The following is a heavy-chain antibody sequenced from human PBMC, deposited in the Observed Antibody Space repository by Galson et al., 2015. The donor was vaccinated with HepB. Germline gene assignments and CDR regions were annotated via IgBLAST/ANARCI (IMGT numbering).Heavy chain of an antibody. V-gene: IGHV1-2*06. CDR3: ARDYYDYVWGSYREYYYYGMDA. CDR2: INPNSGGT. CDR1: GYTFTGYY. Sequence: SAKVSCKASGYTFTGYYMHWVRQAPGQGLEWMGRINPNSGGTNYAQKFQGRVTMTRDTSISTAYMELSRLRSDDTAVYYCARDYYDYVWGSYREYYYYGMDAWGQGTTVTVSS. J-gene: IGHJ6*02. D-gene: IGHD3-16*02.